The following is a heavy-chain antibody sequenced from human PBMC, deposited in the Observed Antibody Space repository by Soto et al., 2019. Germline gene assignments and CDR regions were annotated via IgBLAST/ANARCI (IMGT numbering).Heavy chain of an antibody. V-gene: IGHV4-31*03. D-gene: IGHD6-19*01. CDR3: ARDRGAVAGPTAYYYGMDV. CDR1: GGSISSGGYY. J-gene: IGHJ6*02. Sequence: QVQLQESGPGLVKPSQTLSLTCTVSGGSISSGGYYWSWIRQHPGKGLEWIGYIYYSGSTYYNPSLKSRVTISVDTSKNQFSLKLSSVTAADTAVYYCARDRGAVAGPTAYYYGMDVWGQGTTVTVSS. CDR2: IYYSGST.